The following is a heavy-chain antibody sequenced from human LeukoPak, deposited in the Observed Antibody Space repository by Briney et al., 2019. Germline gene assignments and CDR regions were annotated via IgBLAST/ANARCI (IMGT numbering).Heavy chain of an antibody. J-gene: IGHJ4*02. V-gene: IGHV3-11*01. D-gene: IGHD3-22*01. CDR1: GFTFSDYY. Sequence: PGGSLRLSCAASGFTFSDYYMSWIRPAPGKGLEWVSYISSSGGTIYYADSVKGRFTISRDNAKNSLYLQMNSLRAEDTAVYYCARVDSSGYLDYWGQGTLITVSS. CDR2: ISSSGGTI. CDR3: ARVDSSGYLDY.